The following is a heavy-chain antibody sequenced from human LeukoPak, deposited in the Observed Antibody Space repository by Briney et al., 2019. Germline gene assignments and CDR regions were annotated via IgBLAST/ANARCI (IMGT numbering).Heavy chain of an antibody. J-gene: IGHJ1*01. CDR3: ARGDNDYGDYEYFQH. V-gene: IGHV4-4*07. CDR1: GGSISSYY. CDR2: IYTSGST. Sequence: SETLSLTCTVSGGSISSYYWSWIRQPAGKGLEWIGRIYTSGSTNYNPSLRSRVTMSVDTSKNQFSLKLSSVTAADTAVYYCARGDNDYGDYEYFQHWGQGTLVTVSS. D-gene: IGHD4-17*01.